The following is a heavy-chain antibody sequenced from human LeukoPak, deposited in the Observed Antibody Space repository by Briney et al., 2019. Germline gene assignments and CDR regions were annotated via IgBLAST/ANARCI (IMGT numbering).Heavy chain of an antibody. V-gene: IGHV4-4*07. CDR3: ARVAGDDSSSDAFDI. Sequence: PSETLSLTCTVSGGSISSYYWSWIRQPAGKGLEWIGRIYTSGSTYYNPSLKSRVTISVDTSKNQFSLKLSSVTAADTAVHYCARVAGDDSSSDAFDIWGQGTMVTVSS. CDR2: IYTSGST. J-gene: IGHJ3*02. D-gene: IGHD3-22*01. CDR1: GGSISSYY.